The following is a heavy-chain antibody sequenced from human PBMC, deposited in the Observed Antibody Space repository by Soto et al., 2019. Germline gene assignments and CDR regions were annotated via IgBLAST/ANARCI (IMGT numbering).Heavy chain of an antibody. CDR1: GGSVSSGSYY. D-gene: IGHD4-4*01. Sequence: SETLSLTCTVSGGSVSSGSYYWSWIRQPPGKGLEWIGYIYYSGSTNYNPSLKGGVTISVDTSKNQFSLKLSSVTAADTAVYYCARGLTTGGNYYYYMDVWGKGTTVTVSS. CDR2: IYYSGST. J-gene: IGHJ6*03. CDR3: ARGLTTGGNYYYYMDV. V-gene: IGHV4-61*01.